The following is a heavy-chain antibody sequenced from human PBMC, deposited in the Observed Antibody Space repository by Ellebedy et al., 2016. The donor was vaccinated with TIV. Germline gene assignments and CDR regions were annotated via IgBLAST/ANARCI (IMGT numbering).Heavy chain of an antibody. D-gene: IGHD3-10*01. V-gene: IGHV3-11*01. CDR2: ISSSGSTI. J-gene: IGHJ6*02. CDR3: ARDTITMVRGVMSSARYYGMDV. CDR1: GFTFSDYY. Sequence: GGSLRLSXAASGFTFSDYYMSWIRQAPGKGLEWVSYISSSGSTIYYADSVKGRFTISRDNAKNSLYLQMNSLRAEDTAVYYCARDTITMVRGVMSSARYYGMDVWGQGTTVTVSS.